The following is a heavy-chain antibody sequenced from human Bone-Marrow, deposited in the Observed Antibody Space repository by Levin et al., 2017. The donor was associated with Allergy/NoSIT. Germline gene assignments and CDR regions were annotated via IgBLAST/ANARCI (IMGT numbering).Heavy chain of an antibody. J-gene: IGHJ6*02. Sequence: GESLKISCKASGYTFTSYDINWVRQATGQGLEWMGWMNPNSGNRGCAQKFQGRVTMTRDTSISTAYMELSSLRSEDTAVYYCARGVAAAGGKDYSYGMDVWGQGTAVTVSS. V-gene: IGHV1-8*01. CDR1: GYTFTSYD. CDR3: ARGVAAAGGKDYSYGMDV. D-gene: IGHD6-13*01. CDR2: MNPNSGNR.